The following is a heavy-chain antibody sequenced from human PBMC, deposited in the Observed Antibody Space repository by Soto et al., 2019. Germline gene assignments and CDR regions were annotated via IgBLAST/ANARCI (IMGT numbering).Heavy chain of an antibody. CDR3: AGEVLQKVRSFRYYYGVDV. J-gene: IGHJ6*02. D-gene: IGHD3-16*02. CDR2: INTDGSST. CDR1: GFTFRSYW. V-gene: IGHV3-74*01. Sequence: PGGSLRLSCEVSGFTFRSYWMHWVRQAPGRGLAWVSRINTDGSSTSYADSVKGRFTISRDNAKNTLYLQMNGLRVEDTAVYYFAGEVLQKVRSFRYYYGVDVWGQGTTVTVSS.